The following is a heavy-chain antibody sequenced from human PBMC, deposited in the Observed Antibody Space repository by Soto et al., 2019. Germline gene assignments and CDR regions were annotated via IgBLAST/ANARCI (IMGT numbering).Heavy chain of an antibody. CDR1: GGTFSSYA. CDR2: IISLCGTA. V-gene: IGHV1-69*14. Sequence: QVQLVQSGAEVKKPGSSVKVSCKASGGTFSSYAISWVRQAPGQGLEWMGGIISLCGTANYARKFQGRVTITADKSTSTADMERSSLRAKHTAVYYCARESRYCSGSNCYFPPGIHYWGQGTLVTVSS. J-gene: IGHJ4*02. D-gene: IGHD2-15*01. CDR3: ARESRYCSGSNCYFPPGIHY.